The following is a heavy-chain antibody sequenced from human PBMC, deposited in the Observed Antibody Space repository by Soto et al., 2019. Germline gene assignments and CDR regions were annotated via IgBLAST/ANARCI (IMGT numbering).Heavy chain of an antibody. Sequence: ASVKVSCKASGGTFSSYAISWVRQAPGQGLEWMGGIIPIFGTVNYAQKFQGRVTITADESTSTAYMELSSLRSEDTAVYYCARGFLTGVHYFDYWGQGTLVTVS. CDR3: ARGFLTGVHYFDY. CDR2: IIPIFGTV. J-gene: IGHJ4*02. D-gene: IGHD7-27*01. CDR1: GGTFSSYA. V-gene: IGHV1-69*13.